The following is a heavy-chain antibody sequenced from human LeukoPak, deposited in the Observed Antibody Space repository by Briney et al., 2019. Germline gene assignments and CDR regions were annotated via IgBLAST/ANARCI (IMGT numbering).Heavy chain of an antibody. CDR2: IYYSGST. D-gene: IGHD6-13*01. CDR1: GGSISSYY. V-gene: IGHV4-59*01. J-gene: IGHJ3*02. CDR3: AKVSRGADPEDAFDI. Sequence: PSETPSLTCTVSGGSISSYYWSWIRQPPGKGLEWIGYIYYSGSTNYNPSLKSRVTISVDTSKNQFSLKLSSVTAADTAVYYCAKVSRGADPEDAFDIWGQGTMVTVSS.